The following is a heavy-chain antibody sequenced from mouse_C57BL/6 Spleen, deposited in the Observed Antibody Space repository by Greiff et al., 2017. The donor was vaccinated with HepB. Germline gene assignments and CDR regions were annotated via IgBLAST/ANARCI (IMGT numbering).Heavy chain of an antibody. J-gene: IGHJ4*01. D-gene: IGHD2-4*01. V-gene: IGHV5-6*01. CDR3: ARQTMITHAMDY. CDR2: ISSGGSYT. CDR1: GFTFSSYG. Sequence: EVQGVESGGDLVKPGGSLKLSCAASGFTFSSYGMSWVRQTPDKRLEWVATISSGGSYTYYPDSVKGRFTISRDNAKNTLYLQMSSLKSEDTAMYYCARQTMITHAMDYWGQGTSVTVSS.